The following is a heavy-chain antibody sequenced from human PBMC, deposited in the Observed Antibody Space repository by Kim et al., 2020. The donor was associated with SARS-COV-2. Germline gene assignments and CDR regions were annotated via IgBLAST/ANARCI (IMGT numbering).Heavy chain of an antibody. CDR1: GYTFTSYY. V-gene: IGHV1-46*01. J-gene: IGHJ4*02. CDR3: ARELLEGYYDILTGKRGFDY. D-gene: IGHD3-9*01. Sequence: ASVKVSCKASGYTFTSYYMHWVRQAPGQGLEWMGIINPSGGSTSYAQKFQGRVTMTRDTSTSTVYMELSSLRSEDTAVYYCARELLEGYYDILTGKRGFDYWGQGTLVTVSS. CDR2: INPSGGST.